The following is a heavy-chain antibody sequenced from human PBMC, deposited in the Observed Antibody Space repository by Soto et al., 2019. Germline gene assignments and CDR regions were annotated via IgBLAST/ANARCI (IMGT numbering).Heavy chain of an antibody. CDR3: AKDSFADDYIWGSSPRPKGYANWFDP. J-gene: IGHJ5*02. V-gene: IGHV3-30*18. CDR2: ISYDGSNK. Sequence: PGGSLRLSCAASGFTFSSYGMHWVRQAPGKGLEWVAVISYDGSNKYYADSVKGRFTISRDNSKNTLYLQMNSLRAEDTAVYYCAKDSFADDYIWGSSPRPKGYANWFDPWGQGTLVTVSS. D-gene: IGHD3-16*01. CDR1: GFTFSSYG.